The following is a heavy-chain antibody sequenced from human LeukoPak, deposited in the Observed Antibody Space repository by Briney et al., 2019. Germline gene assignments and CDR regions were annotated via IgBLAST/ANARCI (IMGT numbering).Heavy chain of an antibody. V-gene: IGHV1-18*01. CDR3: ARTIVVVTADYFDY. CDR2: MSAYYGNT. CDR1: GYTVTSYG. J-gene: IGHJ4*02. Sequence: ASVKVSCKASGYTVTSYGISWVREAPGQGLGCIGWMSAYYGNTSYAQKVQGRVALTTDTSTSTVYMELRSLRSDDTAVSYCARTIVVVTADYFDYWGQGALVTVSS. D-gene: IGHD2-21*02.